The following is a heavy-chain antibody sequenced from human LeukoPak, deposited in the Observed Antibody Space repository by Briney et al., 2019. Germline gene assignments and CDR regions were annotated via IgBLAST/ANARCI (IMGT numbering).Heavy chain of an antibody. Sequence: GGSLRLSCAASGFTFSSYSMNWVRQAPGKGLEWLSSISSSNFYIYYADSIKGRFTISRDDAKNSLYLQMNSLRAEDTAVYCCARVLDGYNLSPCDYWGQGTLVTVSS. CDR1: GFTFSSYS. V-gene: IGHV3-21*01. J-gene: IGHJ4*02. D-gene: IGHD5-24*01. CDR2: ISSSNFYI. CDR3: ARVLDGYNLSPCDY.